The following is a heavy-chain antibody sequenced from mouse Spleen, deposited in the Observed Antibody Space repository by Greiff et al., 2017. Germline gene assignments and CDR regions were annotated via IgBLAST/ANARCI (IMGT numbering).Heavy chain of an antibody. D-gene: IGHD2-4*01. J-gene: IGHJ2*01. CDR2: ISSGGGNT. CDR1: GFTFSSYA. Sequence: VQLKESGGGLVKLGGSLKLSCAASGFTFSSYAMSWVRQTPEKRLEWVATISSGGGNTYYPDSVKGRFTISRDNAKNTLYLQMSSLKSEDTAMYYCARHGDYDYLDYWGQGTTLTVSS. V-gene: IGHV5-9-3*01. CDR3: ARHGDYDYLDY.